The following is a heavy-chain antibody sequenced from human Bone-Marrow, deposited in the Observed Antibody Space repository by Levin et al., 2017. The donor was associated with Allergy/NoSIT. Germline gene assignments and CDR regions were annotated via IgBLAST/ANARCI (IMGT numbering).Heavy chain of an antibody. CDR2: IWYDGSNK. J-gene: IGHJ4*02. CDR1: GFTFSSYG. Sequence: GESLKISCAASGFTFSSYGMHWVRQAPGKGLEWVAVIWYDGSNKYYADSVKGRFTISRDNSKNTLYLQMNSLRAEDTAVYYCARTDIVATIDYWGQGTLVTVSS. V-gene: IGHV3-33*01. D-gene: IGHD5-12*01. CDR3: ARTDIVATIDY.